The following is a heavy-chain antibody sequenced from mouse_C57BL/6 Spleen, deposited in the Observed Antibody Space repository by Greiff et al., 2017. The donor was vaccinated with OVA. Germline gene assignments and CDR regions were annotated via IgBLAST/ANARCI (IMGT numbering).Heavy chain of an antibody. J-gene: IGHJ2*01. CDR3: ARGDYGSSYGFDY. D-gene: IGHD1-1*01. Sequence: EVQLQQSGPELVKPGASVKISCKASGYTFTDYYMNWVKQSHGKSLEWIGDINPNNGGTSYNQKFKGKATLTVDKSSSTAYMELRSLTSEDSAVYYCARGDYGSSYGFDYWGQGTTLTVSS. CDR1: GYTFTDYY. V-gene: IGHV1-26*01. CDR2: INPNNGGT.